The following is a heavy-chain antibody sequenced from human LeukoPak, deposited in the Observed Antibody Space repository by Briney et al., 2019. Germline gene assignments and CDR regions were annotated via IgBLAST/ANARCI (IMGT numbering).Heavy chain of an antibody. J-gene: IGHJ3*02. Sequence: GGSLRLSCAASGFTISDHYMDWVRQAPGKGLERVGRTRNKANSYTTEYAASVKGRFTISRDDSKNSLYLQMNSLKTEDTAVYYCARGYGRDAFDIWGQGTMVTVSS. V-gene: IGHV3-72*01. CDR1: GFTISDHY. D-gene: IGHD3-16*01. CDR3: ARGYGRDAFDI. CDR2: TRNKANSYTT.